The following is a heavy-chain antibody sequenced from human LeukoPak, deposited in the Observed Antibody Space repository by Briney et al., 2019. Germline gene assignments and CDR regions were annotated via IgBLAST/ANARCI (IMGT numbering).Heavy chain of an antibody. CDR3: ARETVIIKFFDY. CDR2: IYHSGST. CDR1: GGSISSSNW. J-gene: IGHJ4*02. V-gene: IGHV4-4*02. D-gene: IGHD3-3*01. Sequence: SGTLSLTCAVSGGSISSSNWWSWVRQPPGKGLEWIGEIYHSGSTNYNPSLKSRVTISVDTSKNQFSLKLSSVTAADTAVYYCARETVIIKFFDYWGQGTLVTVSS.